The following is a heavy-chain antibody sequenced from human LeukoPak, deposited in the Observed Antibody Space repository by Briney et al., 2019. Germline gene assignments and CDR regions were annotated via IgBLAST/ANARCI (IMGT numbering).Heavy chain of an antibody. CDR2: ISGSGGST. D-gene: IGHD3-10*01. CDR3: AEDLWFGELPTLVDY. Sequence: PGGSLRLSCAASGFTFSSYAMSWVRQAPGKGLEWVSAISGSGGSTYYADSVKGRFTISRDNSKNTLYLQMNSLRAEDTAVYYCAEDLWFGELPTLVDYWGQGTLVTVSS. CDR1: GFTFSSYA. V-gene: IGHV3-23*01. J-gene: IGHJ4*02.